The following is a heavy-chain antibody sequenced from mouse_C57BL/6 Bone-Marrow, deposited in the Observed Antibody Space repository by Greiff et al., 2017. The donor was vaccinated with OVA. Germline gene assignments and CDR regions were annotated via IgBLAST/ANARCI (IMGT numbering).Heavy chain of an antibody. D-gene: IGHD6-1*01. V-gene: IGHV10-1*01. CDR1: GFSFNTYA. CDR2: IRSKSNNYAT. CDR3: VRQAGDLLLAY. Sequence: EVKLVESGGGLVQPKGSLKLSCAASGFSFNTYAMNWVRQAPGKGLEWVARIRSKSNNYATYYADSVKDRFTISRDDSESMLYLQMNNLKTEDTAMYYCVRQAGDLLLAYWGQGTLVTVSA. J-gene: IGHJ3*01.